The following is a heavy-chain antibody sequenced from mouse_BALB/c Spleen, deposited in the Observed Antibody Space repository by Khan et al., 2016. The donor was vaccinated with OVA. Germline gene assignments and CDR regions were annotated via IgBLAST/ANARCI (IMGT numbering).Heavy chain of an antibody. CDR3: ASPVITTAKGAMDY. Sequence: EVELVESGGGLVQPGGSRKLSCAASGFTFSSFGMHWVRQAPEKGLEWVAYISSGSSTIYYADSVKGRFTISRANTKTTLFLQMTSLRSEDTAMYYCASPVITTAKGAMDYWGQGTSVTVSS. CDR2: ISSGSSTI. J-gene: IGHJ4*01. CDR1: GFTFSSFG. V-gene: IGHV5-17*02. D-gene: IGHD1-2*01.